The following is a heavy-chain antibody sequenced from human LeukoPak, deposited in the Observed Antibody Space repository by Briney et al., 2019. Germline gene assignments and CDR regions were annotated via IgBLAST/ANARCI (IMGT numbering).Heavy chain of an antibody. V-gene: IGHV3-33*01. CDR3: ARGSSSVTLPGD. CDR1: GFTFSTYA. D-gene: IGHD2-2*01. Sequence: GRSLRLSCAASGFTFSTYAMHCVRQAPGKGLEWVAVIWYDGNNKYYADSVKGRFTISRDNSKNTLYLQMNSLRVEDTAVYYCARGSSSVTLPGDWGQGTLVTVSS. J-gene: IGHJ4*02. CDR2: IWYDGNNK.